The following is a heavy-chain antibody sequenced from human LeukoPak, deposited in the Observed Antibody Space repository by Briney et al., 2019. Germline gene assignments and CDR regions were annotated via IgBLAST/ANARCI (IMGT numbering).Heavy chain of an antibody. CDR2: IYSGGTT. V-gene: IGHV3-66*01. D-gene: IGHD6-13*01. CDR1: GFTVSSNY. J-gene: IGHJ4*02. Sequence: GGSLRLSCAASGFTVSSNYMSWVRQAPGKGLEWVSVIYSGGTTYYADSVKGRFTISRDSSKNTLYLQMNSLRAEDTAVYYCAKNPYSSSWSYFDYWGQGTLVTVSS. CDR3: AKNPYSSSWSYFDY.